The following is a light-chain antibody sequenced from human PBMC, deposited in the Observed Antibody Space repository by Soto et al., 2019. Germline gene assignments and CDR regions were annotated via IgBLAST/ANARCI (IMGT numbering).Light chain of an antibody. CDR2: RAS. J-gene: IGKJ2*01. V-gene: IGKV4-1*01. Sequence: DIVMTQSPDSLAVSLGERATINCKSSQSVLYSSNNKNYLAWYQQKPGQPPKLLIYRASTRESGVPDRFSGSGSETDYTLTSSSLQAEDVAVYYCQQYYSTLPYTLGQETKPEIK. CDR3: QQYYSTLPYT. CDR1: QSVLYSSNNKNY.